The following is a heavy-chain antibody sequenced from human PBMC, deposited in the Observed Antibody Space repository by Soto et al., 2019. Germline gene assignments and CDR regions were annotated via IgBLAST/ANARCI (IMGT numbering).Heavy chain of an antibody. V-gene: IGHV3-23*01. CDR1: GFSFNDYA. D-gene: IGHD2-15*01. Sequence: GGSLRLSCAASGFSFNDYAMSWVRQAPGKGLEWVSTIGGSGGGTYYADSVEGRFTISRDNSKNTLYLQMNSLRVEDTAMYSCAKDRAGVVAATTFDYWGQGA. CDR2: IGGSGGGT. J-gene: IGHJ4*02. CDR3: AKDRAGVVAATTFDY.